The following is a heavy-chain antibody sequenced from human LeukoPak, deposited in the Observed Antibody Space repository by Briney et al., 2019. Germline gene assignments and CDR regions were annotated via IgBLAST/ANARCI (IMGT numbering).Heavy chain of an antibody. CDR2: IYYSGST. D-gene: IGHD5-18*01. CDR1: GGSISSYY. CDR3: ARHGRGYSYGYLFDY. Sequence: SETLSLTCTVSGGSISSYYWSWLRPPPGKGLEWIGYIYYSGSTNYNPSLKSRVTISVDTSKNQFSLKLSSVTAADTAVYYCARHGRGYSYGYLFDYWGQGTLVTVSS. V-gene: IGHV4-59*08. J-gene: IGHJ4*02.